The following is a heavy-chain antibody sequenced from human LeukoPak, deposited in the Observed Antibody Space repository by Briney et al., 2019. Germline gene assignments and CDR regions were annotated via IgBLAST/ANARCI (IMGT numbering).Heavy chain of an antibody. CDR3: ARAPHFFDTSGSRYYFDY. V-gene: IGHV4-39*07. Sequence: SETLSLTCSVSGGSIRSTTCYWGWIRQPPGKGLEWIGSIYYSGNTYYSPSLMSRVTISVDTSKNQFSLILRSVTAADTAVYYCARAPHFFDTSGSRYYFDYWGQGALVTVSS. D-gene: IGHD3-22*01. CDR1: GGSIRSTTCY. CDR2: IYYSGNT. J-gene: IGHJ4*02.